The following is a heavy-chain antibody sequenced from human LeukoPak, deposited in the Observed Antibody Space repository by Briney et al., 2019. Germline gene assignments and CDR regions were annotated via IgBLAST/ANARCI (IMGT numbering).Heavy chain of an antibody. J-gene: IGHJ4*02. CDR2: ISGSGGST. V-gene: IGHV3-23*01. CDR1: GFTFSNYE. D-gene: IGHD6-19*01. CDR3: AKDHLPGIVVADRDY. Sequence: GGSLRLSCAASGFTFSNYEMDWVRQAPGKGLQWVSAISGSGGSTYYADSVKGRFTISRDNSKNTLYLQINGLRAEDTAVYYCAKDHLPGIVVADRDYWGQGTLVTVSS.